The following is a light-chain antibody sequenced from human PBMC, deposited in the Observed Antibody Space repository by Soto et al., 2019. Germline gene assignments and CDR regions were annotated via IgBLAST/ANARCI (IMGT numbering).Light chain of an antibody. V-gene: IGKV1-33*01. CDR2: DAS. Sequence: DIQMTQSPSSLSASVGDRVTITCQASQAITNYLNWYQHKPGKAPKLLIYDASTLQTGVPSRFRGSRSGTDFTFTISSLQPEDIATYYCQQYDNLPITFGPGTKVDIK. J-gene: IGKJ3*01. CDR1: QAITNY. CDR3: QQYDNLPIT.